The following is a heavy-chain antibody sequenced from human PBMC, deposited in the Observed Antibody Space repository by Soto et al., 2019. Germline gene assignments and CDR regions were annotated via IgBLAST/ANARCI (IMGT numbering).Heavy chain of an antibody. CDR1: GFTFADYA. Sequence: EVQLVESGGGLVQPGRSLRLSCAASGFTFADYAMHWVRQAPGKGLEWVSGISWNSGSIGYADSVKGRFTISRDNAKNSLYLHMNSLRAEDTALYYCAKDRGLVLSFYFDYWGQGTLVTVSS. V-gene: IGHV3-9*01. J-gene: IGHJ4*02. CDR2: ISWNSGSI. D-gene: IGHD6-19*01. CDR3: AKDRGLVLSFYFDY.